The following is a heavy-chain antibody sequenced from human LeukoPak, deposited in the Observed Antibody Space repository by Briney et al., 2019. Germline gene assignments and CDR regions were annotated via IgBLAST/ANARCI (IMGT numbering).Heavy chain of an antibody. J-gene: IGHJ4*02. V-gene: IGHV4-59*08. Sequence: SETLSLTCTVSGGSISSNYWSWIRQPPGKGLEWIGYIYYSGSTNYNPSLKSRVTISVDTSKNQFSLKLSSVTAADTAVYYCARHEIQVGADYWGQGTLVTVSS. D-gene: IGHD1-26*01. CDR2: IYYSGST. CDR1: GGSISSNY. CDR3: ARHEIQVGADY.